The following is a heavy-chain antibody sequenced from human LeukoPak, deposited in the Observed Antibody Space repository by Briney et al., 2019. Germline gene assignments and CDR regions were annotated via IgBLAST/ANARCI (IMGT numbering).Heavy chain of an antibody. CDR3: AKSYWNSTSLDY. D-gene: IGHD1-7*01. Sequence: GGSLRLSCAASGFTFSSYAMSWVRQAPGKGLEWVSAISGSGGSTYYADSVKGRFTISRDNSKNTLYLQTNSLRAEDTAVYYCAKSYWNSTSLDYWGQGTLVTVSS. CDR1: GFTFSSYA. CDR2: ISGSGGST. J-gene: IGHJ4*02. V-gene: IGHV3-23*01.